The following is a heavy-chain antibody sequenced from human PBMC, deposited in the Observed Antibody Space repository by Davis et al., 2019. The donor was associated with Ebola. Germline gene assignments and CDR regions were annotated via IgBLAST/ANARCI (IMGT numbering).Heavy chain of an antibody. D-gene: IGHD3-10*01. CDR1: GFTFSSYV. Sequence: PGGSLRLSCAASGFTFSSYVMSWVRQAPGKGLEWVSAISGSGGTTFHADSVKGRFTISRDNSKNTLYLEMDSLRAADTALYYCAKEAGRYGSGSYVTNWGQGTLVTVSS. CDR3: AKEAGRYGSGSYVTN. CDR2: ISGSGGTT. J-gene: IGHJ4*02. V-gene: IGHV3-23*01.